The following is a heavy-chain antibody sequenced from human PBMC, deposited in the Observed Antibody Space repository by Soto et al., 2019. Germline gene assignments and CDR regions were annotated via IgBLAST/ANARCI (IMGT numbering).Heavy chain of an antibody. CDR2: IWYDGSNK. CDR1: GFTFSSYG. Sequence: GGSLRLSCAASGFTFSSYGMHWVRQAPGKGLEWVAVIWYDGSNKYYADSVKGRFTISRDNSKNTLYLQMNSLRAEDTAVYYCARDLLGAVLDPWGQGTLVTVSS. D-gene: IGHD1-26*01. V-gene: IGHV3-33*01. J-gene: IGHJ5*02. CDR3: ARDLLGAVLDP.